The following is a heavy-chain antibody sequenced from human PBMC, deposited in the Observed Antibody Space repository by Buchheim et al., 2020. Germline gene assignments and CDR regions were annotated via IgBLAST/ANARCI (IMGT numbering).Heavy chain of an antibody. CDR2: ISYDGSNK. V-gene: IGHV3-30*18. Sequence: QVQLVESGGGVVQPGRSLRLSCAASGFTFSSYGMHWVRQAPGKGLEWVAVISYDGSNKYYADSVKGRFTISRDNSTNTQNLQMNSLRAEDTAVYYCAKLRTSVGSDYWGQGTL. CDR3: AKLRTSVGSDY. J-gene: IGHJ4*02. D-gene: IGHD1-26*01. CDR1: GFTFSSYG.